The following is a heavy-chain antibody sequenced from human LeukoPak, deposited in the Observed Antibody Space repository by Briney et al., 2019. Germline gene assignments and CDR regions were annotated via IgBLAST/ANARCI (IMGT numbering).Heavy chain of an antibody. Sequence: GGSLRLSCAASGFTFDAYAMHWVRQAPGKGLDGVSGISWNSGSIAYADSVKGRFTISRDHAKNSLYLQMNSLRAEDTALYYCAKDFEDVYYYGMDVWGQGTTVTVSS. CDR2: ISWNSGSI. CDR1: GFTFDAYA. V-gene: IGHV3-9*01. CDR3: AKDFEDVYYYGMDV. J-gene: IGHJ6*02. D-gene: IGHD5-24*01.